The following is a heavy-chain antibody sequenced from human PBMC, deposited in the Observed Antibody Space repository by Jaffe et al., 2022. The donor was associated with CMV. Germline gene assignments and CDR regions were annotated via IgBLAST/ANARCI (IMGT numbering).Heavy chain of an antibody. J-gene: IGHJ4*02. V-gene: IGHV1-3*01. Sequence: QVQLVQSGAEVKKPGASVKVSCKASGYTFTSYAMHWVRQAPGQRLEWMGWINAGNGNTKYSQKFQGRVTITRDTSASTAYMELSSLRSEDTAVYYCARSVPLGFLEWFENADVTAIPPPGVYWGQGTLVTVSS. CDR1: GYTFTSYA. D-gene: IGHD3-3*01. CDR3: ARSVPLGFLEWFENADVTAIPPPGVY. CDR2: INAGNGNT.